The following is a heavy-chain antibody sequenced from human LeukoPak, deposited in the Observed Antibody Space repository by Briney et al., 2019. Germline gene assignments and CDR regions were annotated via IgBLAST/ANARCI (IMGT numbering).Heavy chain of an antibody. Sequence: GGSLRLSCAASGFTVSSNDMSWVRQAPGKGLEWVSYISSSSSYTNYADSVKGRFTISRDNAKNSLYLQMNSLRAEDTAVYYCARVGWTYYGSGNNWFDPWGQGTLVTVSS. D-gene: IGHD3-10*01. CDR3: ARVGWTYYGSGNNWFDP. V-gene: IGHV3-11*06. CDR1: GFTVSSND. J-gene: IGHJ5*02. CDR2: ISSSSSYT.